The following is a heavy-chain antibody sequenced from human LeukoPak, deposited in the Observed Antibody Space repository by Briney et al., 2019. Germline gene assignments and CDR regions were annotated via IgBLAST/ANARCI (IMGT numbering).Heavy chain of an antibody. V-gene: IGHV1-8*03. Sequence: ASVKVSCKASGYTFTSYDINWVRQATGQGLEWMGWMNPNSGNTGYAQKFQGRVTITRNTSISTAYMELSSLRSEDTAVYYCARIGAARSARDAFDIWGQGTMVTVSS. J-gene: IGHJ3*02. D-gene: IGHD4/OR15-4a*01. CDR3: ARIGAARSARDAFDI. CDR2: MNPNSGNT. CDR1: GYTFTSYD.